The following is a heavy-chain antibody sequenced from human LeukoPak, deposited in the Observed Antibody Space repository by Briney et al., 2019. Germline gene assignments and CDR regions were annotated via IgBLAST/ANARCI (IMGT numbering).Heavy chain of an antibody. CDR2: ISGSGGST. V-gene: IGHV3-23*01. J-gene: IGHJ4*02. Sequence: GGSLRLSCAASGFTFSSYAMSWVRQAPGRGLEWVSAISGSGGSTDHADSVKGRFTISRDNSKNTLYLQMSSLRAEDTALYYCARVPGGWDLYFDYWGQGTLVTVSS. CDR3: ARVPGGWDLYFDY. D-gene: IGHD1-26*01. CDR1: GFTFSSYA.